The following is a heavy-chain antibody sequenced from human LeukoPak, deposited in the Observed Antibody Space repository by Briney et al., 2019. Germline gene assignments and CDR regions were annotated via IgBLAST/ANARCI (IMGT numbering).Heavy chain of an antibody. CDR3: ARGRTYAPTYYYDGSDAFDI. J-gene: IGHJ3*02. CDR2: ISSSSTYI. V-gene: IGHV3-21*04. CDR1: GFTFSAYT. Sequence: PGGSLRLSCAASGFTFSAYTMNWVRQAPGKGLEWVSSISSSSTYIYYADSVKGRFTISRDNAKNSLYLQVTSLRAEDTAVYYCARGRTYAPTYYYDGSDAFDIWGQGTMVTVSS. D-gene: IGHD3-22*01.